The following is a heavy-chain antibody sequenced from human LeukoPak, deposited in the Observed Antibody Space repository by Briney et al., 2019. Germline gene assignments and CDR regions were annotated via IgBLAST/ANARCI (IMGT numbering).Heavy chain of an antibody. D-gene: IGHD5-18*01. V-gene: IGHV4-38-2*02. Sequence: SETLSLTCTVSGYSISSGYYWGWIRQPPGKGLEWIGSIYHSGRTFYNPSLKSRVTISVDTSKNQFSLKLSSVTAADTAVYYCARGGKQLWLRYYYYMDVWGKGTTVTVSS. CDR1: GYSISSGYY. CDR2: IYHSGRT. J-gene: IGHJ6*03. CDR3: ARGGKQLWLRYYYYMDV.